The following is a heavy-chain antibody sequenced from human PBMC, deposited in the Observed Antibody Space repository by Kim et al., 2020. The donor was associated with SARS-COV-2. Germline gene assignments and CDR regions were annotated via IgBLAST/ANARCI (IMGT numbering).Heavy chain of an antibody. D-gene: IGHD3-3*01. CDR1: GFTFSSYS. CDR2: ISSSSSTI. Sequence: GGSLRLSCAASGFTFSSYSMNWVRQAPGKGLEWVSYISSSSSTIYYADSVKGRFTISRDNAKNSLYLQMNSLRDEDTAVYYCARDGAYDFWSGYYMSGYYDYMDVGGKGTTVTVSS. J-gene: IGHJ6*03. V-gene: IGHV3-48*02. CDR3: ARDGAYDFWSGYYMSGYYDYMDV.